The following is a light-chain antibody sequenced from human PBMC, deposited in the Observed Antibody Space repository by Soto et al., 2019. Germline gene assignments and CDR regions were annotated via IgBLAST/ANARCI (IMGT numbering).Light chain of an antibody. J-gene: IGLJ1*01. CDR1: SSDVGGYNY. CDR3: CSYAGSPYV. Sequence: QSALTQPRSVSGSPGQSVTISCTGTSSDVGGYNYVSWYQQYPGKAPTLMIYEVSKRPSRVPDRFSGSKSGNTASLTISGVQAEDEADYYCCSYAGSPYVFGTGTKVTVL. CDR2: EVS. V-gene: IGLV2-11*01.